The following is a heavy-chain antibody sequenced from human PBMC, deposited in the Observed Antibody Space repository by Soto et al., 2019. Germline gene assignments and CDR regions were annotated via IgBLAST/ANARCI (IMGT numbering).Heavy chain of an antibody. CDR2: ISYDGSNK. CDR3: AKDREDYGGNSVDY. Sequence: GGSLRLSCAASGFTFSSYGMHWVRQAPGKGLEWVAVISYDGSNKYYADSVKGRFTISRDNSKNTLYLQMNSLRAEDTAVYYCAKDREDYGGNSVDYWGQGTLVTVSS. V-gene: IGHV3-30*18. D-gene: IGHD4-17*01. J-gene: IGHJ4*02. CDR1: GFTFSSYG.